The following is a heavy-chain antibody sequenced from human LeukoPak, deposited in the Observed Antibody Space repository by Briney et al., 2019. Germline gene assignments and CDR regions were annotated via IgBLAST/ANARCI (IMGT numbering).Heavy chain of an antibody. J-gene: IGHJ4*02. Sequence: SVKVSCKASGGTFSSYAISWVRQAPGQGLEWMGRIIPILGIANYAQKFQGRVTITADKSTSTAYMELSSLRSEDTAVYYCANTAMVRWALFDYWGQGTLVTVSS. CDR1: GGTFSSYA. D-gene: IGHD5-18*01. CDR3: ANTAMVRWALFDY. V-gene: IGHV1-69*04. CDR2: IIPILGIA.